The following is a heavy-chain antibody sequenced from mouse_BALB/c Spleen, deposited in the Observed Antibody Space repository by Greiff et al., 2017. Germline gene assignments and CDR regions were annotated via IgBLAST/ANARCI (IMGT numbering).Heavy chain of an antibody. Sequence: EVKLVESGGGLVQPGGSMKLSCVASGFTFSNYWMNWVRQSPEKGLEWVAEIRLKSNNYATHYAESVKGRFTISRDDSKSSVYLQMNNLRAEDTGIYYCTRDGYDAWFAYWGQGTLVTVSA. CDR2: IRLKSNNYAT. J-gene: IGHJ3*01. CDR1: GFTFSNYW. D-gene: IGHD2-2*01. CDR3: TRDGYDAWFAY. V-gene: IGHV6-6*02.